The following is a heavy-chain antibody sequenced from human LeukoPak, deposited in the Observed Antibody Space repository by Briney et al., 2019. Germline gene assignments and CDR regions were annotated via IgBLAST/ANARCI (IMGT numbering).Heavy chain of an antibody. J-gene: IGHJ4*02. CDR3: ARVPRTTYYYDSSSEY. D-gene: IGHD3-22*01. CDR1: GGTFSSYA. V-gene: IGHV1-69*05. Sequence: ASVKVSCKASGGTFSSYAICWVRQAPGQGLEWMGRIIPIFGTANYAQKFQGRVTITTDESTSTAYMELSSLRSEDTAVYYCARVPRTTYYYDSSSEYWGQGTLVTVSS. CDR2: IIPIFGTA.